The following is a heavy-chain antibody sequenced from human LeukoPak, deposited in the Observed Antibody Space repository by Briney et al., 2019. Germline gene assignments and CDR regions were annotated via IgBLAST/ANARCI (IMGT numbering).Heavy chain of an antibody. Sequence: PGGSLRLSCAASGFTFSSFDMHWVRQPIGQGLERVSTIGTASDTYYPGSVEGRFTLSRDNAKNSLYLQMNSLTAGDTAVYYCARGPPRGKYYYMDVWGKGTTVTVSS. V-gene: IGHV3-13*01. D-gene: IGHD1-1*01. CDR3: ARGPPRGKYYYMDV. CDR1: GFTFSSFD. CDR2: IGTASDT. J-gene: IGHJ6*03.